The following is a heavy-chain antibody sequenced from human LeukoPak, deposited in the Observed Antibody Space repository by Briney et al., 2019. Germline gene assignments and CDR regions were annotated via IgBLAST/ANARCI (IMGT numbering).Heavy chain of an antibody. CDR3: ARGHVFTSDSSGYYYISWFDP. J-gene: IGHJ5*01. D-gene: IGHD3-22*01. CDR1: GGTFSSYA. CDR2: IIPIFGTA. V-gene: IGHV1-69*01. Sequence: SVKVSCKASGGTFSSYAISWVRQAPGQGLEWMGGIIPIFGTANYAQKFQGRVTITADESTSTAYMELSSLRSEDTAVYYCARGHVFTSDSSGYYYISWFDPWGQGTLVTVSS.